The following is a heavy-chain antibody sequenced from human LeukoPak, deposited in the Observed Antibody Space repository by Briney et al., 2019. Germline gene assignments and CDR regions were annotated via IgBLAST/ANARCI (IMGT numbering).Heavy chain of an antibody. CDR2: IYHSGST. Sequence: SETLSLTCTVSGYSISSDYYWGWIRQPPGKGLEWIGSIYHSGSTFYNPSLRSRLAISVDSSKNQFSVKLSSVTATDTAVYYCARGYGDYNYYFDYWGQGTLVTVSS. V-gene: IGHV4-38-2*02. CDR1: GYSISSDYY. CDR3: ARGYGDYNYYFDY. J-gene: IGHJ4*02. D-gene: IGHD4-17*01.